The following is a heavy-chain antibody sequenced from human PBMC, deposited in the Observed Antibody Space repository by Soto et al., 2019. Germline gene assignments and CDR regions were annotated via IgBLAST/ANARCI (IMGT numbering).Heavy chain of an antibody. CDR3: AKTNSRAVPAAIFYYGMDV. CDR1: GFTFSSYG. V-gene: IGHV3-30*18. J-gene: IGHJ6*01. D-gene: IGHD2-2*01. CDR2: ISYDGSNK. Sequence: QVQLVESGGGVVQPGRSLRLSCAASGFTFSSYGMHWVRQAPGKGLEWVAVISYDGSNKYYADSVKGRFTISRDNSKNTLYLQMNSLRAEDTAVYYCAKTNSRAVPAAIFYYGMDVW.